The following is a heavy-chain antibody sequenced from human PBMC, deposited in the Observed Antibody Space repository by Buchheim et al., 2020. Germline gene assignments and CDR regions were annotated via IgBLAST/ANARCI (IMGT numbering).Heavy chain of an antibody. CDR2: IHYSGST. D-gene: IGHD1-26*01. CDR3: ARSSGRKGVLGY. CDR1: GGSISSSSYY. Sequence: QLQLQESGPGLVKPSETLSLTCTVSGGSISSSSYYWGWIRQPPGEGLEWIGSIHYSGSTYYNPSLKSRVNISVDTSKNQFSLKLSSVTAADTAVYYCARSSGRKGVLGYWGQGTL. J-gene: IGHJ4*02. V-gene: IGHV4-39*01.